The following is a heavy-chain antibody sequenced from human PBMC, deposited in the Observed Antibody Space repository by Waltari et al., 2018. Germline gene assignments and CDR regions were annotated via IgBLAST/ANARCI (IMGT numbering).Heavy chain of an antibody. CDR1: GFTVSSNY. J-gene: IGHJ3*02. CDR2: ICSGGST. CDR3: ARDRAGGGVWFRELVHDAFDI. V-gene: IGHV3-53*01. D-gene: IGHD3-10*01. Sequence: EVQLVESGGGLIQPGGSLRLSCAASGFTVSSNYMSWVRQAPGKGLEWVSVICSGGSTDYADSGKGRFTISRDNSKNTLYLQMNSRRAEDTAVYYCARDRAGGGVWFRELVHDAFDIWGQGTMVTVSS.